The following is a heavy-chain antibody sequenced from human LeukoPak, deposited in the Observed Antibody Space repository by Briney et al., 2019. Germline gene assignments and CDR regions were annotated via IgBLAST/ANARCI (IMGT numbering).Heavy chain of an antibody. J-gene: IGHJ6*02. CDR1: GGTFSIYA. Sequence: GASVTVSFTASGGTFSIYAISWVRQAPGQGLEWMGGIIPIFGTANYAQKFQGRVTITADESTSTAYMELSSLRSEDTAVYYCAKKSGVAAAGHYYYGMDVWGQGTTVTVSS. CDR2: IIPIFGTA. CDR3: AKKSGVAAAGHYYYGMDV. V-gene: IGHV1-69*13. D-gene: IGHD6-13*01.